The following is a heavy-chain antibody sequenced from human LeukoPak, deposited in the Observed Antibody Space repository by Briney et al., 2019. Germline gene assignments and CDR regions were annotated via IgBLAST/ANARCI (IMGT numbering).Heavy chain of an antibody. CDR3: ARVYITMIAGGPFDI. J-gene: IGHJ3*02. V-gene: IGHV4-38-2*02. CDR2: IYHSGST. CDR1: GYSISSGYY. D-gene: IGHD3-22*01. Sequence: PSETLSLTCTVSGYSISSGYYWGWIRQPPGKGLEWIGSIYHSGSTYYNPSLKSRVTISVDTSKNQFSLKLSSVTAADTAVYYCARVYITMIAGGPFDIWGQGTMVTVSS.